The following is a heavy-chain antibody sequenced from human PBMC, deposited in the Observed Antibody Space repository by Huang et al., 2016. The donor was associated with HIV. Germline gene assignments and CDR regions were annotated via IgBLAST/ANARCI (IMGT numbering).Heavy chain of an antibody. CDR1: GYIFTTYS. CDR2: IDPGNGRI. V-gene: IGHV1-3*01. D-gene: IGHD2-2*03. Sequence: QVQLVQSGAEFKKPGASLKLSCAASGYIFTTYSIHWFRRFPGQSLQWLGVIDPGNGRIPCLQSFNGRVILSRDLSAATVYMQLSGLTADDTATYFCARAARGDGYHGAFDVWGQGTM. CDR3: ARAARGDGYHGAFDV. J-gene: IGHJ3*01.